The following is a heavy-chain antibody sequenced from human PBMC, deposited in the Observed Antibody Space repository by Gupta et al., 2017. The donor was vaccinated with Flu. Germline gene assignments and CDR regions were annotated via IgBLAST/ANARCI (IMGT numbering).Heavy chain of an antibody. J-gene: IGHJ4*02. CDR2: ISSSSSYI. D-gene: IGHD1-26*01. V-gene: IGHV3-21*01. Sequence: EVQLVESVGGLVKPGGSWRLPCAASGSPFSNFAMNWVRQAPGKGLEWVSSISSSSSYIYYADSGKGRFTISRDNAKNTLELQMNNRRAEETAVYYCARSASGGYNFGTYNFDYWGQGTLVTVSS. CDR3: ARSASGGYNFGTYNFDY. CDR1: GSPFSNFA.